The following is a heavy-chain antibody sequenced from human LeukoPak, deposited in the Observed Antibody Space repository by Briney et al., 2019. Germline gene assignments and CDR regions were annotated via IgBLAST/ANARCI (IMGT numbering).Heavy chain of an antibody. CDR2: ISSSSYI. CDR3: ARGYSGGYLSS. J-gene: IGHJ4*02. Sequence: PGGSLRLSCAASGFTFSSYSMNWVRQAPGKGLEWVSSISSSSYIYYADSVKGRFTISRDNAKNSLYLQMNSLRAEDMAVYYCARGYSGGYLSSWGQGTLVTVSS. V-gene: IGHV3-21*04. CDR1: GFTFSSYS. D-gene: IGHD1-26*01.